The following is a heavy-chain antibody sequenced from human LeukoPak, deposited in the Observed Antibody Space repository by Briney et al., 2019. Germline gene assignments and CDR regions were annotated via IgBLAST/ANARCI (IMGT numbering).Heavy chain of an antibody. CDR2: LYYSGST. CDR1: GGSISNHY. D-gene: IGHD4-23*01. CDR3: ARDSLSVTPVAFDI. J-gene: IGHJ3*02. Sequence: SETLSLTCTVFGGSISNHYWSWIRQPPGEGLEWIGFLYYSGSTSYNPSLTSRVSISVDTSKNQFSLNLTSVTAADTAVYYCARDSLSVTPVAFDIWGQGTMVTVSS. V-gene: IGHV4-59*11.